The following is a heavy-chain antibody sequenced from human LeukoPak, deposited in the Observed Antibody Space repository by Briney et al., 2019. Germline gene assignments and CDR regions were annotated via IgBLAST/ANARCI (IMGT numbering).Heavy chain of an antibody. J-gene: IGHJ4*02. CDR2: IKQDGSEK. CDR1: GFTFTNNF. Sequence: PGGSLRLSCAASGFTFTNNFMSWVRQVPGKGLEWVANIKQDGSEKTYADSVKGRFTISRDNAKNSLYLQMNSLRAEDTALYYCARDGHSIAVADTFDYWGQGTLVTVSS. D-gene: IGHD6-19*01. CDR3: ARDGHSIAVADTFDY. V-gene: IGHV3-7*03.